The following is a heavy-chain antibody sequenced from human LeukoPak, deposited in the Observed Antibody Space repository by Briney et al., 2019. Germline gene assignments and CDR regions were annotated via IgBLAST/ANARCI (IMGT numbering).Heavy chain of an antibody. CDR1: GGSISSGGYY. J-gene: IGHJ4*02. Sequence: PSQTLSLTCTVSGGSISSGGYYWRWIRQHPGKGLEWIGDIYYSGSTYYNPSLKSRVTISVDTSKNQFSLKLSSVTAADTAVYYCAYGDYVEYFDYWGQGTLVTVSS. CDR2: IYYSGST. D-gene: IGHD4-17*01. V-gene: IGHV4-31*03. CDR3: AYGDYVEYFDY.